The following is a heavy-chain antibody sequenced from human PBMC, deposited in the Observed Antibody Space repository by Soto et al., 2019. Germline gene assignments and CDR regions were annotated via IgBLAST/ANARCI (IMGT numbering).Heavy chain of an antibody. Sequence: GGSLRLSCAASGFTFSSYGMHWVRQAPGKGLEWVAVISYDGSNKYYADSVKGRFTISRDNSKNTLYLQMNSLRAEDTAVYYCAKDKLRVLEWLLTTDYWGQGTLVTVSS. CDR2: ISYDGSNK. D-gene: IGHD3-3*01. V-gene: IGHV3-30*18. CDR3: AKDKLRVLEWLLTTDY. J-gene: IGHJ4*02. CDR1: GFTFSSYG.